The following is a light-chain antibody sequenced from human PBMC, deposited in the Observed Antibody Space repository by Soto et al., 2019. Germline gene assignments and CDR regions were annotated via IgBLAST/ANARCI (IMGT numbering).Light chain of an antibody. Sequence: EIVMTQSPATLSVSPGERATLSCRASQSVSSNLAWYQQKPGQAPRLLIYGASNRATGIPARFSGSGSGTEFTHTISSLQSEDFAVYYCQQYNNWARTFGQGTKVEIK. CDR2: GAS. CDR3: QQYNNWART. CDR1: QSVSSN. J-gene: IGKJ1*01. V-gene: IGKV3-15*01.